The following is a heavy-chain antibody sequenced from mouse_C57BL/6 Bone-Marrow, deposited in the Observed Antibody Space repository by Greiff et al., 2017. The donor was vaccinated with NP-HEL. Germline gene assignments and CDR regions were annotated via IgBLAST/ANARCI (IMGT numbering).Heavy chain of an antibody. V-gene: IGHV5-9*01. CDR1: GFTFSSYT. CDR2: ISGGGGNT. Sequence: EVQLVESGGGLVKPGGSLKLSCAASGFTFSSYTMSWVRQTPEKRLEWVATISGGGGNTYYPDSVKGRFTISRDNAKNTLYLQMSRLRSEDTALYSCSRHSSGLFAYWGQGTTLTVSS. CDR3: SRHSSGLFAY. D-gene: IGHD3-2*02. J-gene: IGHJ2*01.